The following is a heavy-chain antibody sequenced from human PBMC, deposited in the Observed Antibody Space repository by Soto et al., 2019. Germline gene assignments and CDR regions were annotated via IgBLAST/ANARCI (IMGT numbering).Heavy chain of an antibody. CDR1: GGTFSSYA. J-gene: IGHJ6*02. CDR3: ARAKCSGGSCYFNYYYGMDV. Sequence: SVKVSCKASGGTFSSYAISWVRQAPGQGLEWMGGIIPIFGTANYAQKFQGRVTITADESTSTAYMELSSLRSEDTAVYYCARAKCSGGSCYFNYYYGMDVWGQGTTVTVSS. D-gene: IGHD2-15*01. CDR2: IIPIFGTA. V-gene: IGHV1-69*13.